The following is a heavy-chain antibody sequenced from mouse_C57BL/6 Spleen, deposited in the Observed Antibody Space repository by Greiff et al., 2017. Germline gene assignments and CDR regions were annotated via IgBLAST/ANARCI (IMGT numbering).Heavy chain of an antibody. Sequence: VQLQQPGAELVRPGSSVKMSCKASGYTFTSYWMHWVKQRPIQGLEWIGNIDPTDSETNYNQKFKDKATLTVDKSSSTAYMQLSSLTSEDSAVYYFARSGRSSYYFDYWGQGTTLTVSS. CDR2: IDPTDSET. J-gene: IGHJ2*01. CDR3: ARSGRSSYYFDY. D-gene: IGHD1-1*01. CDR1: GYTFTSYW. V-gene: IGHV1-52*01.